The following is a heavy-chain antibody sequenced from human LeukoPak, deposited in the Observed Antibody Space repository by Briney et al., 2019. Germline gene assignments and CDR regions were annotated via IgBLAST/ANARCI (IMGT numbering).Heavy chain of an antibody. CDR3: AKLRDSSCYYAPPWSDAFDI. CDR1: GFTFSIYA. V-gene: IGHV3-30*02. J-gene: IGHJ3*02. Sequence: GRSLRPFCAASGFTFSIYAMHWARLAPGKGLEWVAFIRYDGSNIYYADSVKGRLTISRDKSTNTMYLQMNSLLAEDTAVYYCAKLRDSSCYYAPPWSDAFDIWGQGTMVTVSS. D-gene: IGHD3-22*01. CDR2: IRYDGSNI.